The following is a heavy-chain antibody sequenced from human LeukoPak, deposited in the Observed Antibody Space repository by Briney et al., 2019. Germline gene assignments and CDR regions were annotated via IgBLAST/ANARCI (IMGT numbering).Heavy chain of an antibody. CDR2: IYYSGST. J-gene: IGHJ3*02. D-gene: IGHD3-16*02. Sequence: SETLSLTCTVSGGSISGYYWSWIRQPPGKGLEWIGYIYYSGSTNYNPSLKSRVTISVDTSKNQFSLKLSSVTAADTAVYYCARDAEPHYDYVWGSYPDYAFDIWGQGTMVTVSS. CDR1: GGSISGYY. CDR3: ARDAEPHYDYVWGSYPDYAFDI. V-gene: IGHV4-59*01.